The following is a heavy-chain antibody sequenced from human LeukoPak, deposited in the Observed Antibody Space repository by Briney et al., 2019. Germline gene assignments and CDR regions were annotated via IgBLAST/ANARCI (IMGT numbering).Heavy chain of an antibody. CDR2: ILHDGSDA. Sequence: HPGGSQRPSCRPSRYPLGVKHRLFGMHWIGQARGRVLEWVSFILHDGSDAYYGDSVKARFTISRDNSKNTLYLQMKSLTAEDAAVYYCAKVMRDWGGHYYGMDVWGQGTAVTVSS. J-gene: IGHJ6*02. D-gene: IGHD7-27*01. CDR3: AKVMRDWGGHYYGMDV. V-gene: IGHV3-30*02. CDR1: GVKHRLFG.